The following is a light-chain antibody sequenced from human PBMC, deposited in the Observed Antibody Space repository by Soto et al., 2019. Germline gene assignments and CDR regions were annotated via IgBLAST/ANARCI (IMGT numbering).Light chain of an antibody. J-gene: IGKJ3*01. CDR1: QSISSNY. Sequence: EIVLTQSRRTLSLSPGERATLSCRASQSISSNYLAWYQQRPGQAPRLLIFGASYRATGIPDRFSGSGSGTDFTLTISRLEPEDFAVYYCQQYSSSPPQFTFGPGTRVDSK. V-gene: IGKV3-20*01. CDR3: QQYSSSPPQFT. CDR2: GAS.